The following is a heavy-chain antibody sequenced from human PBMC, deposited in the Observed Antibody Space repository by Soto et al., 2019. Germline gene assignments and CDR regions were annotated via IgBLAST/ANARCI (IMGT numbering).Heavy chain of an antibody. Sequence: QLQLQVSGSGLVKPSQTLSLTCAVSGGSLSSGCSSGIWIRQPPGKGLEWIGYIYHSGSTYYNPSIQRRVTISVDRSKNQFSLKLSYVTAADTAVYYCARREDGGSLSGVDIWGQGTMGTVSA. CDR3: ARREDGGSLSGVDI. V-gene: IGHV4-30-2*01. CDR1: GGSLSSGCSS. CDR2: IYHSGST. J-gene: IGHJ3*02. D-gene: IGHD2-15*01.